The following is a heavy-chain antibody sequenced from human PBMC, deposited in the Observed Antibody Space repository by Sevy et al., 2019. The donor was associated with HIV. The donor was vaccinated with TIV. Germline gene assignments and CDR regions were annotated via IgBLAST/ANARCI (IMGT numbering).Heavy chain of an antibody. CDR3: TRGGARDSSSWYDYFDY. J-gene: IGHJ4*02. Sequence: GGSLRLSCAASRFTFSGSAMQWVRQASGKGLEWVGRIISKGNSYATSYAASVKGRFTISRDDSKNTVYLQMNSLKTEDTAVYYCTRGGARDSSSWYDYFDYWGQGTLVTVSS. V-gene: IGHV3-73*01. CDR2: IISKGNSYAT. D-gene: IGHD6-13*01. CDR1: RFTFSGSA.